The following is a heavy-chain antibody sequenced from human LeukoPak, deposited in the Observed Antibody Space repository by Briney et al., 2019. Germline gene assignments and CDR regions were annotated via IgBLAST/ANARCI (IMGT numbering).Heavy chain of an antibody. V-gene: IGHV4-59*01. CDR2: IYYSGST. CDR3: ARDERRRDGYNYAEV. D-gene: IGHD5-24*01. CDR1: GGSISSYY. J-gene: IGHJ4*02. Sequence: SETPSLTCTVSGGSISSYYWSWIRQPPGKGLEWIGYIYYSGSTNYNPSLKSRVTISVDTSKNHFSLKLSSVTAADAAVYYCARDERRRDGYNYAEVWGQGTLVTVPS.